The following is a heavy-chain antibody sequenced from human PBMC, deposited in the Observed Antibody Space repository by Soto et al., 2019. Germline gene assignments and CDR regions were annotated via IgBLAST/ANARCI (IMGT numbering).Heavy chain of an antibody. Sequence: PGGSLRLSCAASGFTFSSYDMHWVRQATGKGLEWVSAIGTAGDTYYPGSVKGRFTISRENAKNSLYLQMNSLRAGDTAVYYCARAVGYCSGGSCFRGDGMDVWGQGTTVTVSS. V-gene: IGHV3-13*01. CDR2: IGTAGDT. CDR3: ARAVGYCSGGSCFRGDGMDV. J-gene: IGHJ6*02. CDR1: GFTFSSYD. D-gene: IGHD2-15*01.